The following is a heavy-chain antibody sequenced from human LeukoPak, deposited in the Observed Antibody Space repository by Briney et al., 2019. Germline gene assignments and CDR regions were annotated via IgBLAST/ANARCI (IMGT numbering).Heavy chain of an antibody. CDR1: GFTFDDYA. CDR2: ISWNSGSI. D-gene: IGHD6-13*01. J-gene: IGHJ4*02. V-gene: IGHV3-9*01. Sequence: PGRSLRLSCAASGFTFDDYAMHWVRQAPGKGLEWVSGISWNSGSIGYADSVKGRFTISRDNAKNSLYLQMNSLRAEDTAVYYCAKAYSSSWGGDFDYWGQGTLVTVSS. CDR3: AKAYSSSWGGDFDY.